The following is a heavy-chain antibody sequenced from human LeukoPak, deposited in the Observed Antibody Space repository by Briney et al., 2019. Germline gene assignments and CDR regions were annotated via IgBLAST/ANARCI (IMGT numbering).Heavy chain of an antibody. CDR1: GGSISSGDYY. D-gene: IGHD3-16*02. J-gene: IGHJ4*02. CDR3: ASSGLRLGELSFDY. CDR2: IYYSGST. V-gene: IGHV4-30-4*01. Sequence: PSQTLSLTCTVSGGSISSGDYYWSWIRQPPGKGLEWIGYIYYSGSTYYNPSLKSRVTISVDTSKNQFSLKLSSVTAADTAVYYCASSGLRLGELSFDYWGQGTLVTVSS.